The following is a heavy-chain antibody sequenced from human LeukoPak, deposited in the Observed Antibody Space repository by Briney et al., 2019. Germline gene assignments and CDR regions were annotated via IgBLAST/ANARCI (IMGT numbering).Heavy chain of an antibody. CDR1: GYTFTGYY. CDR3: ARVIEYYDILTGYSYYFDY. J-gene: IGHJ4*02. Sequence: SVKVSCKASGYTFTGYYMHWVRQAPGQGLEWMGWINPNSGGTNYAQKFQGRVTMTRDTSISTAYMELSRLRSDDTAVYYCARVIEYYDILTGYSYYFDYWGQGTLVTVSS. CDR2: INPNSGGT. D-gene: IGHD3-9*01. V-gene: IGHV1-2*02.